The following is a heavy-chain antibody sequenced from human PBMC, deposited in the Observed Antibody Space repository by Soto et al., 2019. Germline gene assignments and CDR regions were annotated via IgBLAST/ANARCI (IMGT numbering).Heavy chain of an antibody. CDR2: ISYDGSNK. D-gene: IGHD3-22*01. CDR3: ARDPGYYDSSGKRYGMDV. J-gene: IGHJ6*02. V-gene: IGHV3-30-3*01. Sequence: PGGSLRLSCAASGFTFSSYAMHWVRQAPGKGLEWVAVISYDGSNKYYADSVKGRFTISRDNSKNTLYLQMNSLRAEDTAVYYCARDPGYYDSSGKRYGMDVWGQGTTVTVSS. CDR1: GFTFSSYA.